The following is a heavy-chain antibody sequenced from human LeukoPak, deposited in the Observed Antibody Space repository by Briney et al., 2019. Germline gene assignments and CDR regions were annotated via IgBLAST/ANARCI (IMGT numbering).Heavy chain of an antibody. CDR2: ISSSSSYI. J-gene: IGHJ3*02. D-gene: IGHD6-13*01. CDR1: GFTFSSYS. CDR3: ARVMYSSSWQGAFDI. V-gene: IGHV3-21*01. Sequence: GGSLRLSCAASGFTFSSYSTNWVRQAPGKGLEWVSSISSSSSYIYYADSVKGRFTISRDNAKNSLYLQMNSLRAEDTAVYYSARVMYSSSWQGAFDIWGQGTMVTVSS.